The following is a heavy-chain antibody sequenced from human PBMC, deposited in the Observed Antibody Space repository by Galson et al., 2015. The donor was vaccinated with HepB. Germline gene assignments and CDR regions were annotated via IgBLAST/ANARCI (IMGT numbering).Heavy chain of an antibody. CDR2: ISTGGTT. Sequence: SLRLSCAASGFTVNSKYMSWVRQAPGKGLEWVSVISTGGTTYYADSVKGRFTISRDISNNALFLQMNSLRVEDTAFYYCARGGDSVGSAWSALDFWGLGILVTVSS. D-gene: IGHD1-26*01. CDR3: ARGGDSVGSAWSALDF. CDR1: GFTVNSKY. J-gene: IGHJ4*02. V-gene: IGHV3-53*01.